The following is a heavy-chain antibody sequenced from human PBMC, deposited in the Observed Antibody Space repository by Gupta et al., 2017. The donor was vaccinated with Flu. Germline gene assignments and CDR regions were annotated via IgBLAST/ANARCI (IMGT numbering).Heavy chain of an antibody. D-gene: IGHD6-19*01. CDR2: ISYDGSNK. CDR3: AKDLKPTSVAEYYYYYGMDV. Sequence: QVQLVESGGGVVQPGRSLRLSCAASGFTFSSYGMHWVRQAPGKGLEWVAVISYDGSNKYYADSVKGRFTISRDNSKNTLYLQMNSLRAEDTAVYYCAKDLKPTSVAEYYYYYGMDVWGQGTTVTGSS. V-gene: IGHV3-30*18. J-gene: IGHJ6*02. CDR1: GFTFSSYG.